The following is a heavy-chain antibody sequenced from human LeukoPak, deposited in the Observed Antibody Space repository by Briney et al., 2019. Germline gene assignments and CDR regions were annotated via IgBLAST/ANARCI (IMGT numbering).Heavy chain of an antibody. D-gene: IGHD1-14*01. CDR3: ARQTTPHGHFDY. CDR1: GFTFSDYA. Sequence: GGSLRLSCVASGFTFSDYAMHWVRQAAGKGLEGVTLISYNGGNKYYADSVKGRFTISRDNSKNTLYLQMDSLRADDTAVYYCARQTTPHGHFDYWGQGPLLTLPS. J-gene: IGHJ4*02. CDR2: ISYNGGNK. V-gene: IGHV3-30-3*01.